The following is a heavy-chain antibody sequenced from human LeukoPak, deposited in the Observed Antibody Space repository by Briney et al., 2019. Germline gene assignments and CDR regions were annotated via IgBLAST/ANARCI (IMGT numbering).Heavy chain of an antibody. CDR3: ARRGYSYGLFDY. V-gene: IGHV1-69*13. CDR2: IIPIFGTA. CDR1: GGTFSSYA. J-gene: IGHJ4*02. Sequence: TVKVSCKASGGTFSSYAISWVRQAPGQGLEWMGGIIPIFGTANYAQKFQGRVTITADESTSTAYMELSSLRSKDTAVYYCARRGYSYGLFDYWGQGTLVTVSS. D-gene: IGHD5-18*01.